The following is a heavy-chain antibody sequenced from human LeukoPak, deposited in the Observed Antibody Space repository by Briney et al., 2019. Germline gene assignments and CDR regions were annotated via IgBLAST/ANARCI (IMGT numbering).Heavy chain of an antibody. V-gene: IGHV4-59*01. J-gene: IGHJ1*01. D-gene: IGHD6-19*01. CDR1: GGSISSYY. Sequence: PSETLSLTCTVSGGSISSYYWSWIRQPPGKGLEWIGYIYYSGSTNYNPSLKSRVTISVDTSKNQFSLELSSVTAADTAVYYCAGRSVAGTGYFQHWGQGTLVTVSS. CDR2: IYYSGST. CDR3: AGRSVAGTGYFQH.